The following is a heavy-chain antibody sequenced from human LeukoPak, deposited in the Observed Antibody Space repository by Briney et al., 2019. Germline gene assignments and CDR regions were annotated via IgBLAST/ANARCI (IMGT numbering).Heavy chain of an antibody. CDR1: GSTISAYY. J-gene: IGHJ4*02. CDR3: ARGPDCSSTTCYNWGFDY. D-gene: IGHD2-2*02. V-gene: IGHV4-59*12. CDR2: IFYTGST. Sequence: KSSETLSLTCTVSGSTISAYYWSWIRRPPGKGLEWIGYIFYTGSTNYNPSLKSRVTISLDTSKNQFSLHLSSVTAADTAVYYCARGPDCSSTTCYNWGFDYWGQGTLVTVSS.